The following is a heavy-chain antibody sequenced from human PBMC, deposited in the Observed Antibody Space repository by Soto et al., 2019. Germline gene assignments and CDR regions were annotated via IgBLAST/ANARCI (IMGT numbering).Heavy chain of an antibody. CDR3: ARKYDSSGYYYA. V-gene: IGHV4-34*01. D-gene: IGHD3-22*01. J-gene: IGHJ5*02. Sequence: SETLSLTCAVYGGSFSGYYWSWIRQPPGKGLEWIGEINHSGSTNYKWSLKSRLTISVDTSKDQFSLKLISVTAADTAMYYCARKYDSSGYYYAWGQGTLVTVFS. CDR2: INHSGST. CDR1: GGSFSGYY.